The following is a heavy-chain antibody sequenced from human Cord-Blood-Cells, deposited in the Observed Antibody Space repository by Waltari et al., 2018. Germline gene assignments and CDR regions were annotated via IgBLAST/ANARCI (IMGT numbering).Heavy chain of an antibody. J-gene: IGHJ4*02. CDR2: IYYSWSN. V-gene: IGHV4-30-4*01. CDR3: ASSYSSSWYDY. CDR1: GGSISSGDYY. Sequence: QVQLQESGPGLVKPSQTLSLTCTVSGGSISSGDYYWSWIRQPPGKGLEWIGYIYYSWSNYVNRPLKSRVTISGDTSKNQFSLKLSSVTAADTAVYYCASSYSSSWYDYWGQGTLVTVSS. D-gene: IGHD6-13*01.